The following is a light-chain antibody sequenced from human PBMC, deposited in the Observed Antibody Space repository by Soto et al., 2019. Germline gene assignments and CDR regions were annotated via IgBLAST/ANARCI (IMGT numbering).Light chain of an antibody. Sequence: IQMTQSPSTLSAFVGDRVTITCRASQSISFSLAWYQQKVGKAPKLLIYAASSLQSGVPSRFSGSGSGTEFTLTISSLQPDDFAAYYCQQYDSYPWTFGQGTKVDIK. V-gene: IGKV1-5*01. CDR2: AAS. CDR3: QQYDSYPWT. CDR1: QSISFS. J-gene: IGKJ1*01.